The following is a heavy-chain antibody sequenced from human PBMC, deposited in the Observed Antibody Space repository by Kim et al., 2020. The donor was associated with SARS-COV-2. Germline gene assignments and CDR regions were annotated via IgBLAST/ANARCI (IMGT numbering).Heavy chain of an antibody. CDR3: ARDTTRTYGMDV. Sequence: YYADSVKGRFTISRDNAKTTLYLQMNSLRAGDTAVYYCARDTTRTYGMDVWGQGTTVTVSS. V-gene: IGHV3-53*01. J-gene: IGHJ6*02. D-gene: IGHD1-1*01.